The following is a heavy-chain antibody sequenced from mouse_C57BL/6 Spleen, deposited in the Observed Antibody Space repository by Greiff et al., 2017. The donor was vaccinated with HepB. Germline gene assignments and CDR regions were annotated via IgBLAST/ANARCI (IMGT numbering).Heavy chain of an antibody. V-gene: IGHV1-69*01. CDR3: ARKGGYDERFAY. CDR1: GYTFTSYW. J-gene: IGHJ3*01. D-gene: IGHD2-2*01. CDR2: IDPSDSYT. Sequence: VKLQQPGAELVMPGASVKLSCKASGYTFTSYWMHWVKQRPGQGLEWIGEIDPSDSYTNYNQKFKGKSTLTVDKSSSTAYMQLSSLTSEDSAVYYCARKGGYDERFAYWGQGTLVTVSA.